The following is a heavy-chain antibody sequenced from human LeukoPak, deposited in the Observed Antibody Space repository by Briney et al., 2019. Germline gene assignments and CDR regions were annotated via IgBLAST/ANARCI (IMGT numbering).Heavy chain of an antibody. D-gene: IGHD1-1*01. CDR3: ARDRWTDY. V-gene: IGHV3-7*01. CDR2: IDQDGSEE. J-gene: IGHJ4*02. Sequence: GGPLRLSCAASGFTFSDSWMTWVRQAPGKGLEWVANIDQDGSEEYYVDSVKGRFTISRDNAKNSVYLQMNSLRAEDTAVYYCARDRWTDYWGQGTLVTVSS. CDR1: GFTFSDSW.